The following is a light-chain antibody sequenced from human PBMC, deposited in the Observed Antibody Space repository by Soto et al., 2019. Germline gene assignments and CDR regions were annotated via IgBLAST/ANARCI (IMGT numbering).Light chain of an antibody. CDR3: QQYVNRPPPVT. V-gene: IGKV3-15*01. J-gene: IGKJ4*01. CDR2: GAS. CDR1: QSVNTN. Sequence: DIALTQSPATLSVSPGDRATLSCRASQSVNTNVAWYQHKLGQAPRLLIFGASTRVTGVPPRCSGSGSGTDFTLTISYLKSEHHGISYCQQYVNRPPPVTFGGGTNVEI.